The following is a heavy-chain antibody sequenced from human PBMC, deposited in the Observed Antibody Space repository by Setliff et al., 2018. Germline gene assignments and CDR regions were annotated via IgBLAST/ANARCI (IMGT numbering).Heavy chain of an antibody. CDR1: GFTFDDYA. CDR2: ISWNSGSI. Sequence: GGSLRLSCAASGFTFDDYAMHWVRQAPGKGLEWVSGISWNSGSIGYADSVKGRFTIPRDNAKNSLYLQMNSLRAEDMALYYCARASRSDSLTGKIDYWGQGTLVTVSS. CDR3: ARASRSDSLTGKIDY. D-gene: IGHD3-9*01. J-gene: IGHJ4*02. V-gene: IGHV3-9*03.